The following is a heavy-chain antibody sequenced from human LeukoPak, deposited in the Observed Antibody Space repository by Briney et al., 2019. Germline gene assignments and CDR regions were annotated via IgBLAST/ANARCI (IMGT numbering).Heavy chain of an antibody. J-gene: IGHJ4*02. CDR2: ISSGSESRT. D-gene: IGHD6-13*01. Sequence: GGSVRLSCAASGFTFSSYSMNWVRQVPGKGLEWVSYISSGSESRTYYADSVKGRFTISRDNAKNSLYLQMNSLRDEDTAVYYCAREYSSSYYFDYWGQGTLVTVSS. CDR1: GFTFSSYS. CDR3: AREYSSSYYFDY. V-gene: IGHV3-48*02.